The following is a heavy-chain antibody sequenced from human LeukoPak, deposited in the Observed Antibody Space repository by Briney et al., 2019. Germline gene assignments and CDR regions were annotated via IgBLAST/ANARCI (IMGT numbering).Heavy chain of an antibody. Sequence: PSETLSLTCAVYGGSFSGYYWSWIRQPPGKGLEWIGEINHSGSTNYNPSLKSRVTISVDTSKNQFSLKPSSVTAADTAVYYCARGVVVPAAAAFYYYYYGMDVWGKGTTVTVSS. CDR1: GGSFSGYY. J-gene: IGHJ6*04. CDR3: ARGVVVPAAAAFYYYYYGMDV. V-gene: IGHV4-34*01. D-gene: IGHD2-2*01. CDR2: INHSGST.